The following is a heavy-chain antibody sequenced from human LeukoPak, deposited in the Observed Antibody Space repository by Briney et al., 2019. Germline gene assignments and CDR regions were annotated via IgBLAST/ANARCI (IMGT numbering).Heavy chain of an antibody. Sequence: SQTPSLSSAISGEGLSSGTTAWNWVRQSPSRGLNGLGRTFFRSKWTYNSPVSVRSRITISPDTAKNHFSLQLYPVTPQDTAVYYCARGWLSSGTGFVDWGQGTLVTVSS. J-gene: IGHJ4*02. D-gene: IGHD6-6*01. CDR1: GEGLSSGTTA. V-gene: IGHV6-1*01. CDR3: ARGWLSSGTGFVD. CDR2: TFFRSKWTY.